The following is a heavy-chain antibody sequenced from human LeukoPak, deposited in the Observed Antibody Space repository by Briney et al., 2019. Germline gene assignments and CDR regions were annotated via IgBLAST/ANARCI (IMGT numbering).Heavy chain of an antibody. CDR1: GFTFSSSG. CDR3: AKPYSSSWYYFDY. Sequence: GGSLRLSCAASGFTFSSSGMHWVRQAPGKGLEWVAIISNDGSNEYYADSVRGRFTISRDNSKNTLYLQVNSLRAEDTAVYYCAKPYSSSWYYFDYWGQGTLVTVSS. D-gene: IGHD6-13*01. V-gene: IGHV3-30*18. CDR2: ISNDGSNE. J-gene: IGHJ4*02.